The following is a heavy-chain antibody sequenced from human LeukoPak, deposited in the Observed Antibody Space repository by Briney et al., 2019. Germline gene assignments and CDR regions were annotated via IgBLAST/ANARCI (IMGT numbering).Heavy chain of an antibody. J-gene: IGHJ2*01. V-gene: IGHV4-4*07. CDR1: GGSISSYY. CDR2: IYTSGST. D-gene: IGHD6-13*01. Sequence: PSETLSLTCTVSGGSISSYYWSWIRQPAGKGLEWIGRIYTSGSTNYNPSLKSRVTMSVDTSKNQFSLKLSSVTAADTAVYYCARGGIAAHPYWYFDLWGRGTLVTVSS. CDR3: ARGGIAAHPYWYFDL.